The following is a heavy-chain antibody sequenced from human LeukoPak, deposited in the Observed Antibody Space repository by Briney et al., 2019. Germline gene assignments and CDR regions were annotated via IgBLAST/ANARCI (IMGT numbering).Heavy chain of an antibody. Sequence: PSETLSLTCTVSGGSISSYYWSWIRQPPGKGLEWLGYIYNSGNTNYNPSLKSRVTISVDTSKNQFSLKLSSVTAADTAVYYCARRNPTSGWYRDDYWGQGTLITVSS. CDR1: GGSISSYY. CDR2: IYNSGNT. CDR3: ARRNPTSGWYRDDY. V-gene: IGHV4-59*08. J-gene: IGHJ4*02. D-gene: IGHD6-19*01.